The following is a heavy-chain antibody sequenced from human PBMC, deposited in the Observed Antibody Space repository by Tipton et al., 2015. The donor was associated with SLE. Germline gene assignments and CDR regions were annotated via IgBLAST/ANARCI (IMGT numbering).Heavy chain of an antibody. D-gene: IGHD3-22*01. CDR3: ARDSYYYDSSGYPNDAFDI. CDR2: IYTSGST. J-gene: IGHJ3*02. CDR1: GGSISSYY. Sequence: TLSLTCTVSGGSISSYYWSWIRQPPGKGLEWIGYIYTSGSTNYNPSLKSRVTISVDTSKNQFSLKLSSVTAADTAVYYCARDSYYYDSSGYPNDAFDIWGQGTMVTVSP. V-gene: IGHV4-4*08.